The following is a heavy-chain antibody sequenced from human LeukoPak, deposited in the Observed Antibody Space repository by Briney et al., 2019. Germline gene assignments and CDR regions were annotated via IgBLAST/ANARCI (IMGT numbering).Heavy chain of an antibody. Sequence: GASLEISCQGFGYISVLYWIGWVRQVPGKGLEWIWIFYPGDSQTLYSPSFQWQVTMSADKSTNTAYLQWSSLKASDTAMYYCARRGYCDNESCFEGTWWFDPWGTGTQVTVSS. D-gene: IGHD2-8*01. CDR2: FYPGDSQT. CDR3: ARRGYCDNESCFEGTWWFDP. CDR1: GYISVLYW. J-gene: IGHJ5*02. V-gene: IGHV5-51*01.